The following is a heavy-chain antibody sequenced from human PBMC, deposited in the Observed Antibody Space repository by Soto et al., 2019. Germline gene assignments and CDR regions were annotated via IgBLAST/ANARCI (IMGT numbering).Heavy chain of an antibody. CDR2: ISAYNGNT. D-gene: IGHD2-2*01. CDR1: GYTFTSYG. J-gene: IGHJ6*02. CDR3: AREDGVVPAAISYYYYGMDV. V-gene: IGHV1-18*01. Sequence: ASVKVSCKASGYTFTSYGISWVRQAPGQGLEWMGWISAYNGNTNYAQKLQDRVTMTTDTSTITAYMEQRSLRSDDTAMYYCAREDGVVPAAISYYYYGMDVWGQGTTVTVSS.